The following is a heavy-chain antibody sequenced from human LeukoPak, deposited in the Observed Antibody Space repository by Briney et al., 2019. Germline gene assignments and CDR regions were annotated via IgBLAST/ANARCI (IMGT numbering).Heavy chain of an antibody. CDR1: GYTFTSYD. Sequence: ASVKVSCKASGYTFTSYDFNWVRQAPGQGLEWMGIINPSGGSTSYAQKFQGRVTMTRDTSISTAYMELSRLRSDDTAVYYCARDLVVPASYYYYYGMDVWGQGTTVTVSS. CDR3: ARDLVVPASYYYYYGMDV. D-gene: IGHD2-2*01. V-gene: IGHV1-46*01. J-gene: IGHJ6*02. CDR2: INPSGGST.